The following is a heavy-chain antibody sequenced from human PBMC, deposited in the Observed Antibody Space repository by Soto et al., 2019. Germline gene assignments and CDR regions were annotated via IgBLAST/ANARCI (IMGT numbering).Heavy chain of an antibody. CDR2: IYPGDSDA. D-gene: IGHD2-15*01. V-gene: IGHV5-51*01. CDR3: ARRGYCSGGSCFSASFDI. CDR1: GYSFTTYW. Sequence: GAFLKISCKGSGYSFTTYWIGWVRQMPGKGLEWMGIIYPGDSDARYSPSFQGQVTISADKSISTAYLQWSSLKASDTAMYYCARRGYCSGGSCFSASFDICGQGTMVTVSS. J-gene: IGHJ3*02.